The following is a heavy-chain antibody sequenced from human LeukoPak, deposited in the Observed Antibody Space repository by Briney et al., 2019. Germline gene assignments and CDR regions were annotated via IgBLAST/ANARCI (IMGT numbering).Heavy chain of an antibody. CDR1: GGSLSGYY. J-gene: IGHJ5*02. V-gene: IGHV4-34*01. CDR2: INHSGRT. D-gene: IGHD6-6*01. CDR3: ARGYSTSPFDP. Sequence: SETLSLTCAVYGGSLSGYYWSWIRHPPGKGLEWIGEINHSGRTTYNTSLTRRVTISVDTSKNQFSLKLSSVTAADTAVYFCARGYSTSPFDPWGQGSLVTVSS.